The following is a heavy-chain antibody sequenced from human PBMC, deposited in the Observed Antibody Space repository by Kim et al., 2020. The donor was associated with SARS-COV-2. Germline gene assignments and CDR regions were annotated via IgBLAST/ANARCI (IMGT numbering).Heavy chain of an antibody. J-gene: IGHJ1*01. V-gene: IGHV3-23*01. CDR3: AKDRGDYGHYAVFQH. CDR1: GFTFSSYA. Sequence: GGSLRLSCAASGFTFSSYAMSWVRQAPGKGLEWVSAISGSGGSTYYADSVKGRFTISRDNSKNTLYLQMNSLRAEDTAVYYCAKDRGDYGHYAVFQHWGQGTLVTVSS. CDR2: ISGSGGST. D-gene: IGHD4-17*01.